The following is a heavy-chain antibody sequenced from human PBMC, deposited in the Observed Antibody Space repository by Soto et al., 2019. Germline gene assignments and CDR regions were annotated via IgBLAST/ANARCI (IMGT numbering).Heavy chain of an antibody. D-gene: IGHD4-17*01. V-gene: IGHV4-30-4*01. CDR1: GASVISGDYY. CDR3: VGTGTTDDY. CDR2: IYNSGGS. Sequence: LSLTFSVSGASVISGDYYWSCIRQAPGKGLEWIGYIYNSGGSYYNPSLKGRLTISIDTSKNQFSLKLNSVTAADTAIYYCVGTGTTDDYWGRGTLVTVSS. J-gene: IGHJ4*02.